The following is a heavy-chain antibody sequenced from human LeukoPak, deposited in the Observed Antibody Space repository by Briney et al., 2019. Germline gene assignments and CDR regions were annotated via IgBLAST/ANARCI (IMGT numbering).Heavy chain of an antibody. J-gene: IGHJ4*02. CDR1: GYSFIDYY. Sequence: GASVKVSCKASGYSFIDYYIHWVRQAPGQGLEWMAWINPESGGTNHAQKFQDRVTMTWDTSINTAYMELRSLRSEDTAVYYCARDRGYSYGYFDYWGQGTLVTVSS. D-gene: IGHD5-18*01. CDR3: ARDRGYSYGYFDY. CDR2: INPESGGT. V-gene: IGHV1-2*02.